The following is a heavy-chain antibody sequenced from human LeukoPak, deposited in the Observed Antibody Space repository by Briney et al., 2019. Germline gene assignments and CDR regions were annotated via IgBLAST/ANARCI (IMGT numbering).Heavy chain of an antibody. CDR3: ARASDGYYYDSRGAFDI. V-gene: IGHV1-46*01. D-gene: IGHD3-22*01. CDR1: GYIFTSYN. Sequence: ASVKVSCKASGYIFTSYNMYWVRQAPGQGLEWMGIINSSGGSTNYAQKFQGRVTMTRDTSISTAYMELSRLRSDDTAVYYCARASDGYYYDSRGAFDIWGQGTMVTVSS. CDR2: INSSGGST. J-gene: IGHJ3*02.